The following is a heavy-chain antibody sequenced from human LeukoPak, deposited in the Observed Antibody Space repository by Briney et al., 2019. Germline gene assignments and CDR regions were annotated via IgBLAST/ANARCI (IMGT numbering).Heavy chain of an antibody. CDR1: GFTFSSYS. CDR2: MSSSSTYI. Sequence: PGGSLRLSCAASGFTFSSYSMNWVRQAPGKGLEWVSSMSSSSTYIYYADSVKGRFTISRDNSKNTLYLQMNSLRAEDTAVYYCARPPVVVTAIPAGFDYWGQGTLVTVSS. CDR3: ARPPVVVTAIPAGFDY. D-gene: IGHD2-21*02. J-gene: IGHJ4*02. V-gene: IGHV3-21*01.